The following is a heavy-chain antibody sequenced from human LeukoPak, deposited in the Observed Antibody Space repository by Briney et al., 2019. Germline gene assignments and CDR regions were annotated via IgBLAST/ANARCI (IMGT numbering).Heavy chain of an antibody. CDR3: ARGIGVWASCYYYYMGV. CDR2: IYYSAST. Sequence: SDTPSPTHTVPGRSISSYYWSWLRQPPGEGLEWIGYIYYSASTNYNPSLKSRVTISVDPSKNQFSLKLSSVTAADTAVYYCARGIGVWASCYYYYMGVWGKGTTVTVSS. D-gene: IGHD3-3*01. CDR1: GRSISSYY. J-gene: IGHJ6*03. V-gene: IGHV4-59*07.